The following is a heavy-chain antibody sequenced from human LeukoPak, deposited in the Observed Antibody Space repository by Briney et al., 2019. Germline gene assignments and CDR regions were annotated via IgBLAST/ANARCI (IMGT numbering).Heavy chain of an antibody. D-gene: IGHD2-2*01. CDR2: ISGSGGST. CDR1: GFTFSSYA. J-gene: IGHJ5*02. Sequence: PAGSLRLSCAASGFTFSSYAMSWVRQAPGKGLEWVSAISGSGGSTYYADSVKGRFTISRDNSKNTLYLQMNSLRAEDTAVYYCAKGGLGYCSSTSCYLDPWGQGTLVTVSS. CDR3: AKGGLGYCSSTSCYLDP. V-gene: IGHV3-23*01.